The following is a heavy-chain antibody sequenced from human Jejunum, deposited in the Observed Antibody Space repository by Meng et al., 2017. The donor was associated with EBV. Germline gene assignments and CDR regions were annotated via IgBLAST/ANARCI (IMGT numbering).Heavy chain of an antibody. D-gene: IGHD1-26*01. Sequence: QVQLQQWGAGLLKPSXTLXLTCGVYGGSFGNFYWSWIRQPPGKGLEWIGEINHSGRPNYDPSLKSRVSISLDTSKNQFSLKLNSVTAADTAVYYCAGGKFVAWEVLYAWGQGTMVTVSS. CDR3: AGGKFVAWEVLYA. CDR2: INHSGRP. CDR1: GGSFGNFY. V-gene: IGHV4-34*01. J-gene: IGHJ5*02.